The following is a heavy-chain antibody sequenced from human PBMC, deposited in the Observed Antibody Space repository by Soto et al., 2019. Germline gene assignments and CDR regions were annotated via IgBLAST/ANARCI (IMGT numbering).Heavy chain of an antibody. CDR3: VSQRTTVIIQAYFDY. CDR2: VYYRGRS. J-gene: IGHJ4*02. D-gene: IGHD4-4*01. V-gene: IGHV4-39*01. CDR1: GGSVTNSSYY. Sequence: SVTLSLTCTVSGGSVTNSSYYWGWIRQSPGKGLEWIGSVYYRGRSYSKSSVKSRVTISVDTSKNQFSLNLNSVTASDTAVYFCVSQRTTVIIQAYFDYWGPGALVTVSS.